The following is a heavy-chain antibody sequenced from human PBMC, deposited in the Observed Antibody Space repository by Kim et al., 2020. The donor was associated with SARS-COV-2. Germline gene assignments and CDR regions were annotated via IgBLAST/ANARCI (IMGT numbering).Heavy chain of an antibody. Sequence: SETLSLTCAVYGGSFSGYYWSWIRQPPGKGLEWIGEINHSGSTNYNPSLKSRVTISVDTSKNQFSLKLSSVTAADTAVYYCARTYPNYYYDSTIDYWGQGTLVTVSS. CDR3: ARTYPNYYYDSTIDY. CDR1: GGSFSGYY. CDR2: INHSGST. V-gene: IGHV4-34*01. J-gene: IGHJ4*02. D-gene: IGHD3-22*01.